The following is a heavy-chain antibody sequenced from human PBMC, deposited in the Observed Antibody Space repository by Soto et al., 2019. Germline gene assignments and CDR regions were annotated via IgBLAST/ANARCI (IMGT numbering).Heavy chain of an antibody. CDR2: IYYSGNT. V-gene: IGHV4-31*03. D-gene: IGHD3-10*01. CDR1: GGSISNAKYY. CDR3: AKTYGPFGWLDP. Sequence: QVHLQESGPGLVKPSQTLSLTCTVSGGSISNAKYYWAWIRQHPGKGLEWIGYIYYSGNTYYSPSLKSRVSISIDTSKNLFSLKVNSVTAADTAVYYCAKTYGPFGWLDPWGQGTLVTVSS. J-gene: IGHJ5*02.